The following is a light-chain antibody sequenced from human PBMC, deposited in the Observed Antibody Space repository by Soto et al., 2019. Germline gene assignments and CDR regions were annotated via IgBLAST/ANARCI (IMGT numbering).Light chain of an antibody. J-gene: IGLJ1*01. CDR1: SSDVGGYNY. Sequence: LAXPASASGSPGQSATISCTGTSSDVGGYNYVSWYQQHPGKAPKLMIYEVSKRPSGVPDRFSGSKSGNTASLTVSGLQAEDEADYYCSSYAGSNNLVFGTGTKVTVL. CDR2: EVS. CDR3: SSYAGSNNLV. V-gene: IGLV2-8*01.